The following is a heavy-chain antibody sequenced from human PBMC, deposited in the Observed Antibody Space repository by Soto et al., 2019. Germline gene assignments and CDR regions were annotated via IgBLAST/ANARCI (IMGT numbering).Heavy chain of an antibody. Sequence: QVQLVESGGGVVQPGRSLRLSCAASGFTFSSYGMHWVRQAPGKGLEWVAGISYDGSKKYYADSVKGRCTISRDNTKNTLYLHMNSRGAEDPAVYYCAKDEPRGGTMVRGRYSKTKYGMDVWGRGTTVIV. J-gene: IGHJ6*02. D-gene: IGHD3-10*01. CDR2: ISYDGSKK. CDR3: AKDEPRGGTMVRGRYSKTKYGMDV. V-gene: IGHV3-30*18. CDR1: GFTFSSYG.